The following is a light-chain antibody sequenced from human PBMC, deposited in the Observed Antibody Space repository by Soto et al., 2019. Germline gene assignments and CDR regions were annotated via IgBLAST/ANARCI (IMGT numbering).Light chain of an antibody. J-gene: IGLJ3*02. CDR1: SSDVGGYKF. V-gene: IGLV2-14*01. CDR3: TSYTTSSTWV. CDR2: EVT. Sequence: QSALTQPASVSGSPGQSITISCTGTSSDVGGYKFVSWYQQHPGKAPKLMIFEVTNRPSGVSDRFSGSKSDNTASLTISGLQADDEADYFCTSYTTSSTWVFGGGTKLTVL.